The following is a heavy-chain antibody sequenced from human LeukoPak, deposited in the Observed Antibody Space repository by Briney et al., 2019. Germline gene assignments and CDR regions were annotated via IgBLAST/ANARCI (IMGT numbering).Heavy chain of an antibody. CDR2: IDHSGDT. J-gene: IGHJ1*01. Sequence: SETLSLTCAVYGGSISGFYYTWIRQPPGKGLEWIGEIDHSGDTNCNPSLKSRAIVSVDTSKSQFSLKLTSVTAADAAVYYCARGSPFQEWGQGTLVTVSS. V-gene: IGHV4-34*01. CDR3: ARGSPFQE. CDR1: GGSISGFY.